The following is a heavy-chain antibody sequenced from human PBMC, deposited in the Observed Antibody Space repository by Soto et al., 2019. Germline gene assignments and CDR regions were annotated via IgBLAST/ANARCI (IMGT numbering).Heavy chain of an antibody. V-gene: IGHV4-4*02. CDR1: GGSISSSNW. CDR2: IYHSGST. Sequence: LSLTCAVSGGSISSSNWWSWVRQPPGKGLEWIGEIYHSGSTNYNPSLKSRVTILVDKSKDQFSLKLSSVTAADTAVYYCARKQLRWGYYYYGMDVWRQGTTVTVSS. D-gene: IGHD6-13*01. CDR3: ARKQLRWGYYYYGMDV. J-gene: IGHJ6*02.